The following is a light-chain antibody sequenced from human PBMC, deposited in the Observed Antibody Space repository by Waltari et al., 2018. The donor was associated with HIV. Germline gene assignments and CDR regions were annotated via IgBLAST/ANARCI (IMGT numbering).Light chain of an antibody. V-gene: IGKV1-9*01. Sequence: DIQLTQSPSFLSASVGDRVTITCRASQGISSYLAWYQQKPGKAPKLLIYSASTLQSGVPSRFSGRASGTEFTLTISSLQPEDFATYYCQQLNSCPVPFTFGPGTKVDIK. CDR1: QGISSY. J-gene: IGKJ3*01. CDR2: SAS. CDR3: QQLNSCPVPFT.